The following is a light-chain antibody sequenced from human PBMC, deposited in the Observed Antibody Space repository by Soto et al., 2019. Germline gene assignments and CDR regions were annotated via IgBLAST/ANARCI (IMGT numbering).Light chain of an antibody. CDR3: SSYTNSNTRV. CDR1: NSDVGDYNY. J-gene: IGLJ1*01. Sequence: QSVLTQPASVSGSPGQSITISCTGTNSDVGDYNYVSWYQQHPGKAPKLIIYEVSNRPSGISDRFSASKSGNTASLTISGLQAEDEADYYCSSYTNSNTRVFGTGTKV. V-gene: IGLV2-14*01. CDR2: EVS.